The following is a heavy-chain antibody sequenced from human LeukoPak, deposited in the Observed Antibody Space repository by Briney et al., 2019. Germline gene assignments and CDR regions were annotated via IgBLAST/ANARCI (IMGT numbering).Heavy chain of an antibody. D-gene: IGHD3-22*01. CDR3: ARSYDSSGYGYYYYGMDV. J-gene: IGHJ6*02. V-gene: IGHV4-39*07. CDR2: IYYSGTT. Sequence: PSETLSLTCTVSGGSISTSRYYWGWIRQPPGKGLEWIGSIYYSGTTYYNPSLKSRVTISVDTSKNQFSLKLSSVTAADTAVYYCARSYDSSGYGYYYYGMDVWGQGTTVTVSS. CDR1: GGSISTSRYY.